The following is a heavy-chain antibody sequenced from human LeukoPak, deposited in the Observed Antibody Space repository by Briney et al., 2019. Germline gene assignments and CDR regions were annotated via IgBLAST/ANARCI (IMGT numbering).Heavy chain of an antibody. CDR3: AKDALSAVPLYFFDY. J-gene: IGHJ4*02. V-gene: IGHV3-23*01. CDR1: GFAFRSYA. CDR2: ISVSGGST. Sequence: VGSLRLSCAASGFAFRSYAMSWVRQAPRKRLEWVSAISVSGGSTYYADSVKGRFTISRDNSKNTLYLQRNSLRAEDTAVYYCAKDALSAVPLYFFDYWGQAPLVTASS. D-gene: IGHD6-25*01.